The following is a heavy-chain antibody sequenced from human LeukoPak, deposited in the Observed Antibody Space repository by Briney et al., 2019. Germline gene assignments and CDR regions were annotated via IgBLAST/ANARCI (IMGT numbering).Heavy chain of an antibody. CDR3: ARRAPSSGWYSFDF. D-gene: IGHD6-19*01. CDR2: IYHSGST. V-gene: IGHV4-59*08. Sequence: TSETLSLTCTVSGDSISSYYWSWIRQPPGKGLEWIGFIYHSGSTNYNPSLKSRVTISVDTSKNQFSLKLSSVTAADTAVYYCARRAPSSGWYSFDFWGQGTLVTVSS. CDR1: GDSISSYY. J-gene: IGHJ4*02.